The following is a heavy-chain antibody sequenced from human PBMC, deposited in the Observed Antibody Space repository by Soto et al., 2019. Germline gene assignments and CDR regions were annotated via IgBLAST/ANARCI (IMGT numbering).Heavy chain of an antibody. D-gene: IGHD3-10*01. CDR3: ARDPSGVSAQLNWFDP. V-gene: IGHV1-2*02. J-gene: IGHJ5*02. CDR2: IDPNSGGT. Sequence: ASVKVSCKASGYTFTGYYMHWVRQAPGQGLKWMGWIDPNSGGTNYAQKFLGRVTMTRDTSISTAYMEVTSLNSDDTAVYYCARDPSGVSAQLNWFDPWGQGTLVTVS. CDR1: GYTFTGYY.